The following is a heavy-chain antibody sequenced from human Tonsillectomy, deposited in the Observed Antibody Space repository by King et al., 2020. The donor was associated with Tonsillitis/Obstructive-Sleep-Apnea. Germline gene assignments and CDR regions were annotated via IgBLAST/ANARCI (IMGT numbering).Heavy chain of an antibody. Sequence: VQLQESGPGLVKPSETLSLTCTVSGGSISSYYWSWILQPPGKGLEWIAYIYYSGSTNYNPSPKIRVTISGETSKNQFSLKLSSVTAADTAVYYCARGGTIFGVVDYWGQGTLVTVSS. CDR3: ARGGTIFGVVDY. V-gene: IGHV4-59*01. D-gene: IGHD3-3*01. J-gene: IGHJ4*02. CDR1: GGSISSYY. CDR2: IYYSGST.